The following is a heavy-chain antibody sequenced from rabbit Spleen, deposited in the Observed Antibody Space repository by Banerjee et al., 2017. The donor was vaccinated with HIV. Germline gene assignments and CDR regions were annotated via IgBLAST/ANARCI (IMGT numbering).Heavy chain of an antibody. CDR3: ARDTGSSFSSYGMDL. J-gene: IGHJ6*01. D-gene: IGHD8-1*01. V-gene: IGHV1S45*01. CDR2: INAVTGKA. CDR1: GFSFSNKAV. Sequence: QERLVESGGGLVKPEGSLKLSCTASGFSFSNKAVMCWVRQAPGKGLEWIACINAVTGKAVYASWAKGRFTCSKTSSTTVTLQMTSLTVADTATYFCARDTGSSFSSYGMDLWGPGTLGTVS.